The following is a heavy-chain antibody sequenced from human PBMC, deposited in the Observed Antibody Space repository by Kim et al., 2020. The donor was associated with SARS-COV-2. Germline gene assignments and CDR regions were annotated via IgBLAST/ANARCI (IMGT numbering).Heavy chain of an antibody. CDR2: IYYSGTT. Sequence: SETLSLTCSVSGGSIRSAGYYWSWLRQHPGKGLEWIGDIYYSGTTNYSPFLKSRITISVDSSKNQFSLTLTSVTAADTAVYYCARKREYYYDSSGSLPFYFDYWGQGTRVTVSS. CDR1: GGSIRSAGYY. V-gene: IGHV4-31*03. D-gene: IGHD3-22*01. J-gene: IGHJ4*02. CDR3: ARKREYYYDSSGSLPFYFDY.